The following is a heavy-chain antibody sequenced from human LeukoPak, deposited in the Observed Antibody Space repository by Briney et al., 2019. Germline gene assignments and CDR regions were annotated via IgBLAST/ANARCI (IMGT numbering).Heavy chain of an antibody. V-gene: IGHV4-4*07. D-gene: IGHD6-19*01. J-gene: IGHJ4*02. CDR3: ARSMAVAGTHY. CDR1: VGSISSYY. CDR2: IYTSGST. Sequence: SGTLSLTCTVSVGSISSYYWSWIRQPAAKGLEWIGRIYTSGSTNYNPSLQSRVTISVDKSKNQFSLKLSSVTAADTAVYYRARSMAVAGTHYWGQGTLVTVSS.